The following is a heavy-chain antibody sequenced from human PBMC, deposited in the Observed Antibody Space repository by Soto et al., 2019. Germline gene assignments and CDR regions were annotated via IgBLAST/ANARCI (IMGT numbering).Heavy chain of an antibody. J-gene: IGHJ6*03. D-gene: IGHD3-10*01. CDR3: ARLPPQGFGELLYGPLFDYYYYYMDV. Sequence: PGESLKISCQGFGYTLTNSFSSYWIGWVRQMPGKGLEWMGIIYPGDSDTRYSPSFQGQVTISADKSISTAYLQWSSLKASDTAMYYCARLPPQGFGELLYGPLFDYYYYYMDVWGKGTTVTVSS. V-gene: IGHV5-51*01. CDR2: IYPGDSDT. CDR1: GYTLTNSFSSYW.